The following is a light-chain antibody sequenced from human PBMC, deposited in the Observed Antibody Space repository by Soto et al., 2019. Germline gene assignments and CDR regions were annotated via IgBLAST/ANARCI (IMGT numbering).Light chain of an antibody. J-gene: IGLJ3*02. V-gene: IGLV2-8*01. Sequence: QCALTQPPSASGSPGQSVTISCTGTSFSIGAYNCVSWYQQHPGKAPKLMIHEVSKRPSGVPDRFSGSKSGNTASLTVSGLQAEDEADYYCSSYAGSNDRWVFGGGTKLTDL. CDR2: EVS. CDR1: SFSIGAYNC. CDR3: SSYAGSNDRWV.